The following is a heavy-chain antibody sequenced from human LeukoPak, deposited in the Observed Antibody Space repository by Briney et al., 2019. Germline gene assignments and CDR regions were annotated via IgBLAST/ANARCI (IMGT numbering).Heavy chain of an antibody. Sequence: PGGSLRLSCAASGFTFSNYAMSWVRQAPGKGLEWVSAISGSGTTTYYADSVKGRFTISRDNSKNTLYLQMNSLRAEDTAVYYCARVLLVHDYYYGMDVWGQGTTVTVSS. CDR2: ISGSGTTT. CDR1: GFTFSNYA. V-gene: IGHV3-23*01. D-gene: IGHD3-16*01. J-gene: IGHJ6*02. CDR3: ARVLLVHDYYYGMDV.